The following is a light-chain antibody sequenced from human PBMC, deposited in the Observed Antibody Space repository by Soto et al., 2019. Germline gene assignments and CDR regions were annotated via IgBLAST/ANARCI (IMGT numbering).Light chain of an antibody. CDR2: AAS. CDR1: QGIRND. V-gene: IGKV1-6*01. J-gene: IGKJ1*01. Sequence: AIQMTQSPSSLSASVGDRVTITCRASQGIRNDLGWYQQKPGKAPKLLLYAASTLQSGVPPSFSGSGSGTDFTLNISSLQPEDFATYYCLQDYNYPRTFGQGTKVEIQ. CDR3: LQDYNYPRT.